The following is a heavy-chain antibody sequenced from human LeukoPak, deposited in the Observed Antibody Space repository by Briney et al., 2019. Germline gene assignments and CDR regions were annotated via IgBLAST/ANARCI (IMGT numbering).Heavy chain of an antibody. D-gene: IGHD1-26*01. CDR3: AKDFPGGYYSEDAFDI. V-gene: IGHV3-23*01. Sequence: GGSLRLSCAASGFTLSSYAMSWVRQAPGKGLEWVSAISGSGGSTYYADSVKGRFTISRDNSKNTLYLQMNSLRAEDTAVYYCAKDFPGGYYSEDAFDIWGQGTMVTVSS. J-gene: IGHJ3*02. CDR2: ISGSGGST. CDR1: GFTLSSYA.